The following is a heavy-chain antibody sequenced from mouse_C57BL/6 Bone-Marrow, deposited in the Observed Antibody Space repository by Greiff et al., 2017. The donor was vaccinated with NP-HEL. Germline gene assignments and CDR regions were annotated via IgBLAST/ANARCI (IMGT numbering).Heavy chain of an antibody. CDR3: AREELGRYCVVY. J-gene: IGHJ2*01. D-gene: IGHD4-1*01. Sequence: VQLQQSGPELVKPGASVKLSCKASGYTFTDYNMHWVKQSPGKSLEWIGYINPNNGGTSYNQKFKGQATLTVNKSSSTAYMELRSLTSEESAVYDGAREELGRYCVVYWGQGTTLTVSS. CDR2: INPNNGGT. CDR1: GYTFTDYN. V-gene: IGHV1-22*01.